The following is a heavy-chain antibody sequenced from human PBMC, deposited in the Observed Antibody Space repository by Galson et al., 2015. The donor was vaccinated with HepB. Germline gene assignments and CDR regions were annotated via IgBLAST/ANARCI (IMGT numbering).Heavy chain of an antibody. CDR3: ARSAGDLDY. CDR2: TYYRSKWYY. D-gene: IGHD7-27*01. CDR1: GDSVSSNRAA. J-gene: IGHJ4*02. V-gene: IGHV6-1*01. Sequence: CAISGDSVSSNRAAWNWIRQSPSRGLEWLGRTYYRSKWYYGYAVSVKSRITINPDTSKNQFSLHLNSVTPEDTAVYYCARSAGDLDYWGQGTLVTVSS.